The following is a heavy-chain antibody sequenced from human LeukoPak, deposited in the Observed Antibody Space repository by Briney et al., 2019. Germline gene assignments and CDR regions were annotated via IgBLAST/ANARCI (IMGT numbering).Heavy chain of an antibody. CDR1: GYTFTSYD. CDR2: MNPNSGNT. J-gene: IGHJ3*02. Sequence: ASVKVSCKASGYTFTSYDINWVRQATGQGLEWMGWMNPNSGNTGYAHKFQGRVTMTRDTSTSTVYMELSSLRPEDTAVYYCASRLHYYDSSGFPRNDAFDIWGQGTMVTVSS. CDR3: ASRLHYYDSSGFPRNDAFDI. V-gene: IGHV1-8*01. D-gene: IGHD3-22*01.